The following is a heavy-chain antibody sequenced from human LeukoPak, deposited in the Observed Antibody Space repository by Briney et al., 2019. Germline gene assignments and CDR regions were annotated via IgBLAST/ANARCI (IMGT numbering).Heavy chain of an antibody. CDR2: ISGSGGST. CDR3: AKEMAYCGGDCYSWVGTFDY. J-gene: IGHJ4*02. V-gene: IGHV3-23*01. CDR1: GFTFSSYA. Sequence: GGSLRLSCAASGFTFSSYAMSWVRQAPGKGLEWVSAISGSGGSTYYADSVKGRFTISRDNSKNTLYLQMNSLRAEDTAVYYCAKEMAYCGGDCYSWVGTFDYRGQGTLVTVSS. D-gene: IGHD2-21*02.